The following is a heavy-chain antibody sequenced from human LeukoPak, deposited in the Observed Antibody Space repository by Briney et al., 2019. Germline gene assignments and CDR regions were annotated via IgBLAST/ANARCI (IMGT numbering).Heavy chain of an antibody. J-gene: IGHJ4*02. D-gene: IGHD3-10*01. CDR2: IQYDGSNK. V-gene: IGHV3-30*02. Sequence: GGSLRLSCAASGFTFSSYVMHWVRQAPGKGLEWVAFIQYDGSNKYYADSVKGRFTISRDNSKNTLYLQMNSLRAEDTAVYYCARVALVSGPSYGSESEAADYWGQGTLVTVSS. CDR3: ARVALVSGPSYGSESEAADY. CDR1: GFTFSSYV.